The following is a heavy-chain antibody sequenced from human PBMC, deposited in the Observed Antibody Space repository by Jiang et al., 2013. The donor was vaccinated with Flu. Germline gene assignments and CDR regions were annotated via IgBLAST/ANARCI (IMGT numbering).Heavy chain of an antibody. CDR1: GYTFTGYY. V-gene: IGHV1-2*04. CDR3: ARSTKTDDWFRIAVSDGGWYYFDY. D-gene: IGHD6-19*01. Sequence: VQLVESGAEVKKPGASVKVSCKASGYTFTGYYMHWVRQAPGQGLEWMGWINPNSGGTNYAQKFQGWVTMTRDTSISTAYMELSRLRSDDTAVYYCARSTKTDDWFRIAVSDGGWYYFDYWGQGTLVTVSS. J-gene: IGHJ4*02. CDR2: INPNSGGT.